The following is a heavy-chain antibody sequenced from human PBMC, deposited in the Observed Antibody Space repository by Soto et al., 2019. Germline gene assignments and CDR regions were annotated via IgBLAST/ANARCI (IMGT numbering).Heavy chain of an antibody. J-gene: IGHJ4*02. CDR2: ISGSGGST. D-gene: IGHD6-13*01. Sequence: GGSLRLSCAASGFTFRSYAMSGVRQAPGKGLEWVSAISGSGGSTYYADSVKGRFTISRDNSKNTLYLQMNSLRAEDTAVYYCLKENGYSISWFEFDYWGQVTRGIVSS. CDR1: GFTFRSYA. V-gene: IGHV3-23*01. CDR3: LKENGYSISWFEFDY.